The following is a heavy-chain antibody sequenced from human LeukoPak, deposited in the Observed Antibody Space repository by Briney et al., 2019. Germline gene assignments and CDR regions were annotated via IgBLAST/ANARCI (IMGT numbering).Heavy chain of an antibody. Sequence: GGSLRLSCAASGFTFSTYWMHWVRQAPGKGLVWVSRIKGDGSTPEYADSVKGRSTISRDNAKNTVDLQMNSLRAEDTAVYYCARGWVPSDISMNWGQGTMVTVSS. CDR3: ARGWVPSDISMN. CDR2: IKGDGSTP. CDR1: GFTFSTYW. V-gene: IGHV3-74*01. D-gene: IGHD3-22*01. J-gene: IGHJ3*01.